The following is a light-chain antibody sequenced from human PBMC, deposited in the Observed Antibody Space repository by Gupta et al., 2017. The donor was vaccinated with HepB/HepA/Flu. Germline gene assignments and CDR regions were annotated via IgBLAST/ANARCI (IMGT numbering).Light chain of an antibody. CDR1: QSVTNNY. CDR3: QQYGSSPFT. CDR2: GAS. J-gene: IGKJ3*01. Sequence: IVLTQPLRTQSLSYEERDTLSCRASQSVTNNYLAWYQQKPGQAPRLLIYGASSRATGIPDRFSGSGSGTDFTLTISRVEPEDFAVYYCQQYGSSPFTFGPGTKVDIK. V-gene: IGKV3-20*01.